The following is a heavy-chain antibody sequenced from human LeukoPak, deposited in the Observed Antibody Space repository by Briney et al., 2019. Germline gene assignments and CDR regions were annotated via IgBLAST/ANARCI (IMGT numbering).Heavy chain of an antibody. V-gene: IGHV3-48*02. CDR2: ISSSSSTI. CDR3: ARDLASYSGSYYFDY. J-gene: IGHJ4*02. CDR1: GFTLSSYS. Sequence: PGESLKISCAASGFTLSSYSMNWVRQAPGKGLEWVSYISSSSSTIYYADSVKGRFTISRDNAKNSLYLQMNSLRDEDTAVYYCARDLASYSGSYYFDYWGQGTLVTVSS. D-gene: IGHD1-26*01.